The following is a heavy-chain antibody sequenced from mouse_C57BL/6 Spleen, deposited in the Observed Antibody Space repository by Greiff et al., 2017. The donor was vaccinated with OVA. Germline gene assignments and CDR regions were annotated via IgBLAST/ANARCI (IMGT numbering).Heavy chain of an antibody. D-gene: IGHD2-12*01. CDR2: INPGSGGT. J-gene: IGHJ2*01. V-gene: IGHV1-54*01. CDR1: GYAFTNYL. CDR3: ARSYYSNFDY. Sequence: VQLQQSGAELVRPGTSVKVSCKASGYAFTNYLIEWVKQRPGQGLEWIGVINPGSGGTNYNEKFKGKATLTADKSSSSAYLLLSSLPSEDSAVFFCARSYYSNFDYWCQGTTLTVSS.